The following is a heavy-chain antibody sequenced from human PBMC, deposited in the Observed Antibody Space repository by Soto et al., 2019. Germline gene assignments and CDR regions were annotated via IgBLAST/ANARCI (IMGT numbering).Heavy chain of an antibody. V-gene: IGHV3-64D*06. CDR3: VKDLNSMARDQGSAFDI. D-gene: IGHD3-10*01. Sequence: GGSLRLSCSASGFTFSSYAMHWVREAPGKGLEYVSAISSNGGSTYYADSVKGRFTISRDNSKNTLYLQMSSLRAEDAAVYYCVKDLNSMARDQGSAFDIWGQGTMVTVSS. CDR1: GFTFSSYA. CDR2: ISSNGGST. J-gene: IGHJ3*02.